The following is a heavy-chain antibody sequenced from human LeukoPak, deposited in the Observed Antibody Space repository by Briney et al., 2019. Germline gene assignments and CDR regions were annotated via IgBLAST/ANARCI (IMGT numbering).Heavy chain of an antibody. J-gene: IGHJ6*03. CDR1: GFTFSSYW. D-gene: IGHD3-3*01. Sequence: PGGSLRLSCAASGFTFSSYWMHWVRQAPGKGLVWVSRINSDGSSTSYADSVKGRFTISRDNAKNTLYLQMNSLRAEDTAVYYCARGDYDFWSGYPYYYYYMDVWGKGTTVTASS. V-gene: IGHV3-74*01. CDR2: INSDGSST. CDR3: ARGDYDFWSGYPYYYYYMDV.